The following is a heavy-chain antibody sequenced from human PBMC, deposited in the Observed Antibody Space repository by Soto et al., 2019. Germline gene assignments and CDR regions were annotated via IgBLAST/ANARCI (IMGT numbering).Heavy chain of an antibody. CDR3: ARYGSGSSVWFDP. CDR2: INPTRGT. D-gene: IGHD3-10*01. V-gene: IGHV4-34*10. J-gene: IGHJ5*02. Sequence: SETLSLTCAVNTGSFTGHFWGWIRQPPGKGLEWIGEINPTRGTNYNPSLKSRVAISIEMSTNQFSLKLSSVTAADTAVYYCARYGSGSSVWFDPWGQGTLVTVSS. CDR1: TGSFTGHF.